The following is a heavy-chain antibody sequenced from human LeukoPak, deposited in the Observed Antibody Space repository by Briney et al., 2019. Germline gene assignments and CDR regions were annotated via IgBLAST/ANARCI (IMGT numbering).Heavy chain of an antibody. CDR2: IRGDNGNT. CDR1: GYTFSNYG. D-gene: IGHD2-2*02. J-gene: IGHJ4*02. Sequence: ASVKVSCKASGYTFSNYGISWVRQAPGQGLEWVGWIRGDNGNTNYAQKLQGRVTMTTDTSATTAYMELSSLRSDDMAVYYCTLYNYWGQGTLVTVSS. V-gene: IGHV1-18*03. CDR3: TLYNY.